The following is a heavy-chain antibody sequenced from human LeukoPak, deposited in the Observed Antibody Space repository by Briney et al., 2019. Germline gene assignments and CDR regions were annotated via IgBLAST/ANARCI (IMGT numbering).Heavy chain of an antibody. D-gene: IGHD4-17*01. V-gene: IGHV3-30-3*01. J-gene: IGHJ4*02. CDR1: GFTFSSYP. CDR2: ISHDGSNK. CDR3: ARDDSGDFFDY. Sequence: GGSLRLSCAASGFTFSSYPMHWVRQAPGLGLQWVAVISHDGSNKYYEDSVKGRFTISRDNAKNSLYLQMNSLRAEDTAVYYCARDDSGDFFDYWGQGTLVTVSS.